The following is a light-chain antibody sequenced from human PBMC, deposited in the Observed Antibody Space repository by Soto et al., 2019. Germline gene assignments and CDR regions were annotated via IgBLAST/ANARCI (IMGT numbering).Light chain of an antibody. J-gene: IGKJ1*01. V-gene: IGKV1-5*03. CDR1: QGISSR. CDR2: KAS. CDR3: QQYNDYWT. Sequence: DIQMTQSPSSVSASVGDRVDITCRASQGISSRLGWYQQKPGKAPKLLIYKASTLKSGVPLRFSGSGSGTELTLTISSLQPDDFATYYCQQYNDYWTFGQGTKVDIK.